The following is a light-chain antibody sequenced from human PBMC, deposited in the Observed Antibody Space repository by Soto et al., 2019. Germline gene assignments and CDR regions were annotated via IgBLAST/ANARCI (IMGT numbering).Light chain of an antibody. V-gene: IGKV1-39*01. CDR3: QQGHSTPYT. CDR2: SAS. J-gene: IGKJ2*01. Sequence: DIQMTQSPYSLSASVGDSVTITCRASQNIRTYLNWYQQKPGRAPKLLIHSASALPSGVPSRFSGSGSGTEFTLTMSGLQPEDFATYSCQQGHSTPYTFGQGTKVEI. CDR1: QNIRTY.